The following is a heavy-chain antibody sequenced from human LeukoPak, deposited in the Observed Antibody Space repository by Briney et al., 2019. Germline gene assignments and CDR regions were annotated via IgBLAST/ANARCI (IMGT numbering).Heavy chain of an antibody. Sequence: QPGRSLRLSCAASGFTFSRYPMHWVRQAPGKGLEWVAVISDDGSEKLYADSVEGRFTISRDNSKNTLYLQMNSLTTEDTAVYYCARDPRLNIVVVPASPYYYYYGMDVWGQGTTVTVSS. V-gene: IGHV3-30-3*01. CDR2: ISDDGSEK. D-gene: IGHD2-2*01. J-gene: IGHJ6*02. CDR3: ARDPRLNIVVVPASPYYYYYGMDV. CDR1: GFTFSRYP.